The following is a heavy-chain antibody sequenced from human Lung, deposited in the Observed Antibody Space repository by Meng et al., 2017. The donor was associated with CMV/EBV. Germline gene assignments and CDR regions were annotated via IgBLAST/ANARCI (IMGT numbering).Heavy chain of an antibody. CDR3: ARGYCSSTSCPTVMDV. Sequence: ASVKVSXKASGYTFTGYYMHWVRQAPGQGLEWMGWLNPNSGGTNYAQKFQGRVTMTRDTSISTAYMELSRLRSDDTAVYYCARGYCSSTSCPTVMDVWGQGTTVTVSS. D-gene: IGHD2-2*01. J-gene: IGHJ6*02. CDR1: GYTFTGYY. CDR2: LNPNSGGT. V-gene: IGHV1-2*02.